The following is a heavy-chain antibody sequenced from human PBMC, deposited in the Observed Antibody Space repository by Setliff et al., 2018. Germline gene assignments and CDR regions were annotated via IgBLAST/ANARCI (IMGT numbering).Heavy chain of an antibody. CDR1: GFMFNSYG. CDR2: SRFDGKTQ. V-gene: IGHV3-30*02. J-gene: IGHJ3*01. CDR3: ARGKGNGSGGYFGYDPFDV. D-gene: IGHD3-22*01. Sequence: GGSLRLSCTACGFMFNSYGMHWVRQAPGKGLEWVAYSRFDGKTQHYADFVKGRFIISRDNFNNTLYLQMTGLGAEDTAHHYCARGKGNGSGGYFGYDPFDVWGQGTLVTVSS.